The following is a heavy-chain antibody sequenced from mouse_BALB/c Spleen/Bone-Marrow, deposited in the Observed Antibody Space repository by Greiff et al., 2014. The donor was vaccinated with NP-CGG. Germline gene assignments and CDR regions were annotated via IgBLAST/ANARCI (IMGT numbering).Heavy chain of an antibody. CDR1: GYAFSTYW. J-gene: IGHJ2*01. CDR2: IYPGDGDT. Sequence: VKLMESGAELVRPGSSVKISCKASGYAFSTYWMSWVKQRPGQGLKWIGQIYPGDGDTNYNEKFKGKATLTADKSSSTASKQLSSLTSEDSAVYFCARVGFSFDYWGQGTTLTVSS. V-gene: IGHV1-80*01. CDR3: ARVGFSFDY. D-gene: IGHD3-1*01.